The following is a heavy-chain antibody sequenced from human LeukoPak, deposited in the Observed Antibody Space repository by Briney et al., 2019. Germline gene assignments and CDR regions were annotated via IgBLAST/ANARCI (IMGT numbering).Heavy chain of an antibody. V-gene: IGHV1-18*01. CDR3: ARDGDSYGPTHIDY. J-gene: IGHJ4*02. Sequence: ASAKVSCKASGYTFTSYGISWVRQAPGQGLEWMGWIGAYNGNTNYAQKLQGRVTMTTDTSTNTAYMELRSLRSDDTAVYYCARDGDSYGPTHIDYWGQGTLVTVSS. CDR1: GYTFTSYG. CDR2: IGAYNGNT. D-gene: IGHD5-18*01.